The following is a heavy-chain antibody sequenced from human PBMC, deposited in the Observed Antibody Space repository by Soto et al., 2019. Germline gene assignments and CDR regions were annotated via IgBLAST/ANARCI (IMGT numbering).Heavy chain of an antibody. CDR2: ISDSGGST. CDR1: GFTLRNYA. D-gene: IGHD5-18*01. J-gene: IGHJ6*02. Sequence: EVQLLESGGGLVQPGGSLRLSCAASGFTLRNYAMSWVRQAPGKGLEWVSGISDSGGSTYYADSVKGRFTISRDNSKNTVYLQMNSLRAEDTAVYYCAKHQSYSYGYNYYYGLDVWGQGTTVTVSS. V-gene: IGHV3-23*01. CDR3: AKHQSYSYGYNYYYGLDV.